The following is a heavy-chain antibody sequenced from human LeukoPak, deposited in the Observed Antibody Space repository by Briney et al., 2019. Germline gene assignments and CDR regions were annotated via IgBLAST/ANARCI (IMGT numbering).Heavy chain of an antibody. CDR1: VFTASSKY. J-gene: IGHJ4*02. CDR2: IYNGGST. V-gene: IGHV3-53*01. Sequence: GGSLRLFCAPSVFTASSKYMSWLRQAPGKGLEWVSVIYNGGSTSYADSVTGRFTISRDNSKNTLYLQMNSLRAEDTAVYYCARGGSWNDFDYWGQGTLVTVSS. D-gene: IGHD1-1*01. CDR3: ARGGSWNDFDY.